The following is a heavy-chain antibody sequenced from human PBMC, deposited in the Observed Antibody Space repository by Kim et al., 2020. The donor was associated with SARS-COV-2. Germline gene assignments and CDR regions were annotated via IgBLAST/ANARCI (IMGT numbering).Heavy chain of an antibody. D-gene: IGHD3-22*01. Sequence: SVKVSCKASGGTFSSYAISWVRQAPGQGLEWMGGIIPIFGTANYAQKFQGRVTITADKSTSTAYMELSSLRSEDTAVYYCARDTNYYYDSSGYWYFDLWGRGTLVTVSS. CDR1: GGTFSSYA. V-gene: IGHV1-69*06. CDR3: ARDTNYYYDSSGYWYFDL. J-gene: IGHJ2*01. CDR2: IIPIFGTA.